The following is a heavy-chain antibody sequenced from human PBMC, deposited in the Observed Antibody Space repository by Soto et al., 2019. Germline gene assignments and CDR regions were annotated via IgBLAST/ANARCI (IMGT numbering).Heavy chain of an antibody. J-gene: IGHJ4*02. D-gene: IGHD3-22*01. CDR3: ARSYYYDSSGNNFDY. V-gene: IGHV3-11*01. CDR1: GFTFSDYY. CDR2: ISSSGSTI. Sequence: TGGSLRLSCAASGFTFSDYYMSWIRQAPGKGLEWVSYISSSGSTIYYADSVKGRFTISRDNAKNSLYLQMNSLRAEDTAVYYCARSYYYDSSGNNFDYWGQGTLVTVSS.